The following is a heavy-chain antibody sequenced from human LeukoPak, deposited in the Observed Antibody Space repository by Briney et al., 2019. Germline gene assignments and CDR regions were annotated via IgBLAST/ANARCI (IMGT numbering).Heavy chain of an antibody. J-gene: IGHJ4*02. CDR2: IYTSGST. CDR1: GGSISSYY. Sequence: SETLSLTCTVSGGSISSYYWSWIRQPAGKGLEWIGRIYTSGSTNYNPSLKSRVTMSVDTSKNQFSLKLSSVTAADTAVYYCARVGEYCSGGSCYSSRSYFDHWGQGTLVTVSS. CDR3: ARVGEYCSGGSCYSSRSYFDH. V-gene: IGHV4-4*07. D-gene: IGHD2-15*01.